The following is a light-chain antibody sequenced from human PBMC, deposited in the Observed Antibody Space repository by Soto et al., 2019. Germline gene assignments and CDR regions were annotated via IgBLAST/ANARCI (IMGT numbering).Light chain of an antibody. CDR1: HDIGNF. V-gene: IGKV1-39*01. Sequence: DIQMTQYPASLSADVGDTITITCRASHDIGNFLNWYQHKPGRAPKLLISAASALQGGVPSRFSGQGPVTVFTLIITGLQGEDFATYFCQQTFSTLWTFGPGTTLE. CDR2: AAS. J-gene: IGKJ1*01. CDR3: QQTFSTLWT.